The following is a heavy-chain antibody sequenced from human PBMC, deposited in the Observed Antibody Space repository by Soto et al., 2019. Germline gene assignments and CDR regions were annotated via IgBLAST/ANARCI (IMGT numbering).Heavy chain of an antibody. D-gene: IGHD6-19*01. V-gene: IGHV3-48*01. J-gene: IGHJ5*02. CDR2: ISSSSSTI. CDR3: AREGSSGWTGLHWFDP. CDR1: GFTFSSYS. Sequence: EVQLVESGGGLVQPGGSLRLSCAASGFTFSSYSMNWVRQAPGKGLEWVSYISSSSSTIYYADSVKGRFTISRDNAKNSLYLQMNSLRAEATAVYYCAREGSSGWTGLHWFDPWGQGTLVTVSS.